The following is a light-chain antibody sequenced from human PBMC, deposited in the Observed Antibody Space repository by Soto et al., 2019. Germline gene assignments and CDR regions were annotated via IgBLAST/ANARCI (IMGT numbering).Light chain of an antibody. CDR1: SSDVGRFNF. Sequence: QSALTQPPSASGSPGQSVTISCTGTSSDVGRFNFVSWYQQHPGKAPRPLIYEVTKRPSGVPDRFSGSKSGNAASLTVSGLQAEDEADYFCSSYTGNRDFYVFGTGTKVTVL. CDR2: EVT. CDR3: SSYTGNRDFYV. J-gene: IGLJ1*01. V-gene: IGLV2-8*01.